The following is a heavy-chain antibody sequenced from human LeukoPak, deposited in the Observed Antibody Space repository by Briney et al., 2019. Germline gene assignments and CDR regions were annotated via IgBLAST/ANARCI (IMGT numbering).Heavy chain of an antibody. CDR1: GDTFSSYA. Sequence: SVKVSCKASGDTFSSYAISWVRQAPGQGLEWMGRIIPIFGTANYAQKFQGRVTITTDESTSTAYMELSSLRSEDTAVYYCARDGGPDYGYPFDYWGQGTLVTVSS. D-gene: IGHD4/OR15-4a*01. J-gene: IGHJ4*02. V-gene: IGHV1-69*05. CDR2: IIPIFGTA. CDR3: ARDGGPDYGYPFDY.